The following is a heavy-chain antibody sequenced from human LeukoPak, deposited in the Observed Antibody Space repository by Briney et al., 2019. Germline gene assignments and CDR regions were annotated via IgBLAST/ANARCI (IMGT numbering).Heavy chain of an antibody. J-gene: IGHJ4*02. Sequence: GGSLRPSCAASGLTFSSYSMTWVRQAPGKGLQWVSSISSGGNYIYYADSLKGRFTISRDNAKNSLYLQMNSLRVEDTAVYYCARGYSSTWATGYWGQGTQVTVSS. CDR2: ISSGGNYI. CDR1: GLTFSSYS. D-gene: IGHD6-13*01. CDR3: ARGYSSTWATGY. V-gene: IGHV3-21*01.